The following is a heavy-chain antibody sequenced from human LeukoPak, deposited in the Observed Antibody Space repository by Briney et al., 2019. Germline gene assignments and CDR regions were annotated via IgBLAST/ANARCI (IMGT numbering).Heavy chain of an antibody. J-gene: IGHJ4*02. V-gene: IGHV1-46*01. D-gene: IGHD3-22*01. CDR1: GYTLTELS. Sequence: SVKVSCQVSGYTLTELSMHWVRQAPGQGLEWMGIINPSGGSTSYAQKFQGRVTMTRDTSTSTVYMELSSLRSEDTAVYYCARDARTSYDSSGYYFDYWGQGTLVTVSS. CDR2: INPSGGST. CDR3: ARDARTSYDSSGYYFDY.